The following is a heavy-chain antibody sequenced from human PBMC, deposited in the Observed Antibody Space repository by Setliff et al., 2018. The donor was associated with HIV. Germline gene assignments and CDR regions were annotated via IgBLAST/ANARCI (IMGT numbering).Heavy chain of an antibody. Sequence: PSETLSLTCTVSGGSISSGSYYWGWIRQPPGKGLEWIGSIYYSGSTYYNPSLKSRVTISVDTSRSQFSLKLSSVTAADTAVYYCARGRDKYGPIDYWGQGTLVTVSS. V-gene: IGHV4-39*07. CDR1: GGSISSGSYY. J-gene: IGHJ4*02. CDR3: ARGRDKYGPIDY. CDR2: IYYSGST. D-gene: IGHD3-10*01.